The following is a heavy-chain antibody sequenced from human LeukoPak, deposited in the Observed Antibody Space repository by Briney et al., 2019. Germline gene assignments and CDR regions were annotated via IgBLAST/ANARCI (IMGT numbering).Heavy chain of an antibody. CDR3: AKDSEGDTAMDPLDY. CDR1: GFTFSSYG. CDR2: IRYDGSNK. J-gene: IGHJ4*02. Sequence: AGGSLRLSCAASGFTFSSYGMHWVRQAPGKGLEWVAFIRYDGSNKYYADSVKGRFTISRDNSKNTLYLQMNSLRAEDTAVYYCAKDSEGDTAMDPLDYWGRGTLVTVSS. V-gene: IGHV3-30*02. D-gene: IGHD5-18*01.